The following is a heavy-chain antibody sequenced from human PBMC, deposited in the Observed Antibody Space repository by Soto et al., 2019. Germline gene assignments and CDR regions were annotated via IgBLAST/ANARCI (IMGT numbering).Heavy chain of an antibody. D-gene: IGHD2-8*01. Sequence: QLQLQESGPGLVKPSETLSLTCTVSGGSVSSGGYYWGWIRQPPGKGLEWIGNVYYIGSTYYNPSLKSRVTISVDTSKNQVSLKLSSVTVADTAVYYCARQGRLNCTDGVCYILVGAGPPDPWGQGTLVTVSS. CDR3: ARQGRLNCTDGVCYILVGAGPPDP. CDR1: GGSVSSGGYY. V-gene: IGHV4-39*01. J-gene: IGHJ5*02. CDR2: VYYIGST.